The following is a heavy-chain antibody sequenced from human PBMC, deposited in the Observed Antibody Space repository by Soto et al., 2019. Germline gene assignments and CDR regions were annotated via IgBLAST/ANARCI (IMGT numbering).Heavy chain of an antibody. D-gene: IGHD2-15*01. CDR1: GGSISSYY. Sequence: SETLSLTCSVSGGSISSYYWSWIRQPPGKGLEWIGYIYYSGSTNYNPSLKSRVTISVDTSKNQFSLKLSSVTAADTAVYYCARDLVNCSGGSCYWFDPWGQGTLVTVSS. J-gene: IGHJ5*02. V-gene: IGHV4-59*01. CDR3: ARDLVNCSGGSCYWFDP. CDR2: IYYSGST.